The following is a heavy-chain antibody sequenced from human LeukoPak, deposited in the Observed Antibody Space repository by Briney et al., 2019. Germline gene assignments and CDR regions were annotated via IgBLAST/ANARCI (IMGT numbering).Heavy chain of an antibody. CDR2: ISSSSSYI. Sequence: GGSLRLSCAASGFTFSSYSMNWVRQAPGKGLEWVSSISSSSSYIYYADSVKGRFTISRDNSKNTLYLHMNSLRAEDTAIYYCVRDNYSYRLDVWGRGTLVTVSS. CDR3: VRDNYSYRLDV. CDR1: GFTFSSYS. J-gene: IGHJ4*02. V-gene: IGHV3-21*04. D-gene: IGHD2-21*01.